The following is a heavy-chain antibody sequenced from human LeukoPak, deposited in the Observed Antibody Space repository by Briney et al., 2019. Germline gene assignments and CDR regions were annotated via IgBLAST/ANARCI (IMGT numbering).Heavy chain of an antibody. J-gene: IGHJ6*04. V-gene: IGHV3-48*03. CDR1: GFTFSSYE. CDR3: MGAGRITMVRGVMNGMDV. D-gene: IGHD3-10*01. Sequence: PGGSLRLSCAASGFTFSSYEMNWVRQAPGKGLEWGSYISSSGSTIYYADSVKGRFTISRDNAKNSLYPQMNSLRAEDTAVYYCMGAGRITMVRGVMNGMDVWGKGTTVTVSS. CDR2: ISSSGSTI.